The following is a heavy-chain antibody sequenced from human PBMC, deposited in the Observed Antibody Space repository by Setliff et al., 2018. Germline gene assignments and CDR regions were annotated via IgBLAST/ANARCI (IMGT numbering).Heavy chain of an antibody. V-gene: IGHV4-59*08. CDR1: GGSFNSHY. D-gene: IGHD3-22*01. CDR2: IFYSGDT. Sequence: SETLSLTCTVSGGSFNSHYWSWIRQPPGKGLEWIGFIFYSGDTKSNPSLKSRVTISVDTSKNQVSLRLVSVTAADTAIYYCASRDYYDNRGSLDFWGQGTLVTVSS. CDR3: ASRDYYDNRGSLDF. J-gene: IGHJ4*02.